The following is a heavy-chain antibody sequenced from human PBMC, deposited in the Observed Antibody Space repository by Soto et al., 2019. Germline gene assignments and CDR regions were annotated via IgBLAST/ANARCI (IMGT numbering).Heavy chain of an antibody. J-gene: IGHJ3*02. V-gene: IGHV3-15*07. Sequence: WGSLRLSCAASGFTFSNAWMNWVRQAPGKGLEWVGRIKSKTDGGTTDYAAPVKGRFTISADKSISTAYLQWSSLKASDTAMYYCARLGYSSSWYCSGAFDIWGQGTMVTVSS. CDR3: ARLGYSSSWYCSGAFDI. D-gene: IGHD6-13*01. CDR1: GFTFSNAW. CDR2: IKSKTDGGTT.